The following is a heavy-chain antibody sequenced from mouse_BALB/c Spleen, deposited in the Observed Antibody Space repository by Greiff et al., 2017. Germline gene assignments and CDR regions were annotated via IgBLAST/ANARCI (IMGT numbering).Heavy chain of an antibody. D-gene: IGHD4-1*01. CDR2: INPSTGYT. Sequence: QVQLQQSGAELAKPGASVKMSCKASGYTFTSYWMHWVKQRPGQGLEWIGYINPSTGYTEYIQKFKDKATLTADKSSSTAYMQLSSLTSEDSAVYYCASERTGTAMDYWGQGTSVTVSS. J-gene: IGHJ4*01. CDR3: ASERTGTAMDY. V-gene: IGHV1-7*01. CDR1: GYTFTSYW.